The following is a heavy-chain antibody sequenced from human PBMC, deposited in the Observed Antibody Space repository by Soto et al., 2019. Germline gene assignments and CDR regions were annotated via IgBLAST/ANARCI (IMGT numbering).Heavy chain of an antibody. CDR2: IWHDGSHK. Sequence: QVQLVESGGGVVQPGRSLRLSCAASGFTFSNYGMHWVRQAPGKGLEWVAVIWHDGSHKYYVDSVKGRFTISRDNSKHTLYLQINSLRAEDTAVYYCTRDINSYYFDCWGQGPLVTVSS. CDR1: GFTFSNYG. V-gene: IGHV3-33*01. D-gene: IGHD1-1*01. J-gene: IGHJ4*02. CDR3: TRDINSYYFDC.